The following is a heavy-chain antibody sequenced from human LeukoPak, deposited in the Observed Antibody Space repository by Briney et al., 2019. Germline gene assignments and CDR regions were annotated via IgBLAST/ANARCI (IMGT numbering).Heavy chain of an antibody. D-gene: IGHD3-10*01. J-gene: IGHJ5*02. CDR3: ARHKRKWFGELLPLRLNWFDP. Sequence: SETLSLTCTVPGGSISSSSYYWGWIRQPPGKGLEWIGSIYYSGSTYYNPSLKSRVTMSVDTSKNRFSLKLSSVTAADTAVYYCARHKRKWFGELLPLRLNWFDPWGQGTLVTVSS. V-gene: IGHV4-39*01. CDR1: GGSISSSSYY. CDR2: IYYSGST.